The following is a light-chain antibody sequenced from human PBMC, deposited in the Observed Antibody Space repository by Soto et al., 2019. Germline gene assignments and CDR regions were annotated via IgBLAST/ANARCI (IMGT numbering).Light chain of an antibody. Sequence: ILMTQSPATLSVSPGDRATLSCGASQSVSSNLDWYQQKPGKAPRLLIYGASTRATGIPARFSGSGSGTEFTLTISSLPSEDVEVYYCQQYNNWPRTFGQGTKVDIK. CDR1: QSVSSN. CDR2: GAS. V-gene: IGKV3-15*01. CDR3: QQYNNWPRT. J-gene: IGKJ1*01.